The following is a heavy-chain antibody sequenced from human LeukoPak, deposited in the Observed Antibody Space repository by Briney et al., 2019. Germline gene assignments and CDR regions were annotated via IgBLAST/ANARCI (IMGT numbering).Heavy chain of an antibody. CDR2: IYYSGST. CDR1: GGSISSYY. V-gene: IGHV4-59*01. D-gene: IGHD3-9*01. CDR3: AREHRYYDILTGYFRKDDYYYYYMDV. Sequence: SETLSLTCTVSGGSISSYYWSWIRQPPGKGLEWIGYIYYSGSTNYNPSLKSRVTISVDTSKNQFSLKLSSVTAADTAVYYCAREHRYYDILTGYFRKDDYYYYYMDVWGKGTTVTISS. J-gene: IGHJ6*03.